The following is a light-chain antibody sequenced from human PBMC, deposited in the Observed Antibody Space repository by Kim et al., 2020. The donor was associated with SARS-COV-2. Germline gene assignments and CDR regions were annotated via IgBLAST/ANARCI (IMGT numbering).Light chain of an antibody. CDR2: AAS. J-gene: IGKJ4*01. CDR1: QGISKY. CDR3: QKYNTAPDA. V-gene: IGKV1-27*01. Sequence: ASVGDTVTITCRASQGISKYLAWYQQKPGKVPKLLIYAASTLQSGVPSRFSGSGSGTDFTLTISSLQPEDVATYYCQKYNTAPDAFGGGTKVDIK.